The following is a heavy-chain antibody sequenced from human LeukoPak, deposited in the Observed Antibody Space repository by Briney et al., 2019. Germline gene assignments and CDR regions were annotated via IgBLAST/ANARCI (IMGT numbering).Heavy chain of an antibody. CDR1: GYTFTSYD. D-gene: IGHD2-2*01. J-gene: IGHJ3*02. Sequence: GASVKVSCKASGYTFTSYDINWVRQATGQGLEWMGWMNPNSGNTGYAQKFQGRVTMTRNTSISTAYMELSSPRSEDTAVYYCARVVPAAMRAFDIWGQGTMVTVSS. CDR2: MNPNSGNT. V-gene: IGHV1-8*01. CDR3: ARVVPAAMRAFDI.